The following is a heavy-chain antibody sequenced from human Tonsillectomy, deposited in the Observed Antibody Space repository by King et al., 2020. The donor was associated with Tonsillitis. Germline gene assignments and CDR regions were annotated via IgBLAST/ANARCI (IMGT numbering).Heavy chain of an antibody. J-gene: IGHJ5*02. CDR2: IDHSGST. CDR1: GGSFSGYY. CDR3: ARGPEEEQQLVGDWFDP. Sequence: VQLQQWGAGLLKPSETLSLTCAVYGGSFSGYYWSWIRQPPGKGLEWIGEIDHSGSTNYNPSLKSRVTISVDTSKNHFSLRLSSVTAADTAVYYCARGPEEEQQLVGDWFDPWGKGTLVTVSS. V-gene: IGHV4-34*01. D-gene: IGHD6-13*01.